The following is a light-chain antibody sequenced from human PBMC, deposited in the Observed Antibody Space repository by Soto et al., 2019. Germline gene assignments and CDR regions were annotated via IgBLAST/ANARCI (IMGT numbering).Light chain of an antibody. V-gene: IGLV1-40*01. CDR2: GDV. CDR1: SSNIGAGYD. J-gene: IGLJ3*02. Sequence: QSVLTQPRSVSGSPGQRVIISCTGSSSNIGAGYDVHWYQQTPGTAPKLLVYGDVNRPSGVPDRFSGAKSGTSASLAIAGLQAEDEADYYCQSYDSSMSGVLFGGGTQLTVL. CDR3: QSYDSSMSGVL.